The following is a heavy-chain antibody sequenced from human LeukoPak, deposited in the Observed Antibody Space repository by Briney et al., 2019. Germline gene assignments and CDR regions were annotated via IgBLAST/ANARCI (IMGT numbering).Heavy chain of an antibody. V-gene: IGHV3-9*01. CDR2: ISWNSGSI. CDR3: AKDISPEYYYGMDV. CDR1: GFTFDDDT. J-gene: IGHJ6*02. Sequence: SLRLSCAASGFTFDDDTMDCVREGPGKGLERGSGISWNSGSIGYADSVKGRFTISRDNAKNSLYLQMNSLRAEDTALYYCAKDISPEYYYGMDVWGQGTTVTVSS.